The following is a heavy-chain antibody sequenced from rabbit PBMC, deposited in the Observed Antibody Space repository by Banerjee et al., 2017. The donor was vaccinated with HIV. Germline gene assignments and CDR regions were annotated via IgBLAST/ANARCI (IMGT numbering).Heavy chain of an antibody. CDR3: ARGYAGYAGYVYAMDYFNL. Sequence: QEQLEESGGDLVKPEGSLTLTCTASGFTLSSYWMCWVRQAPGQGLEWNARINDHDGRTDHASWAKGRFTISNSSSTTVTLQMTSLTVADTSTYFCARGYAGYAGYVYAMDYFNLWGPGTLVTVS. V-gene: IGHV1S45*01. J-gene: IGHJ4*01. CDR1: GFTLSSYW. D-gene: IGHD6-1*01. CDR2: INDHDGRT.